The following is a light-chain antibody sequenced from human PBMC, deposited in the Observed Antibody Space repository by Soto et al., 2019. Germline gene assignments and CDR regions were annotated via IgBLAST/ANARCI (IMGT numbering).Light chain of an antibody. J-gene: IGKJ1*01. CDR3: QRYGSSPWT. Sequence: EIVLTQSPGTLSLSPRERATLSCRARQSVSSSYLAWYQQKPGQAPRLLIYGASSRATGIPDRFSDSGSGTDFTLTISRLEPEDFAVYYCQRYGSSPWTFGQGTKVEIK. V-gene: IGKV3-20*01. CDR1: QSVSSSY. CDR2: GAS.